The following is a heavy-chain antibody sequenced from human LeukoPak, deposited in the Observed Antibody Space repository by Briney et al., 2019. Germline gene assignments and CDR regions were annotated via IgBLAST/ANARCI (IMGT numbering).Heavy chain of an antibody. CDR2: IYHSGST. CDR1: GYSISSGYY. V-gene: IGHV4-38-2*01. CDR3: ARRYQVAAFYYFDY. J-gene: IGHJ4*02. Sequence: SETLSLTCAVSGYSISSGYYWGWIRQPPGKGLEWIGSIYHSGSTYYNPSLKSRVNISVDTSKNQFSLKLSSVTAADTAVYYCARRYQVAAFYYFDYWGQGTLLTVSS. D-gene: IGHD2-15*01.